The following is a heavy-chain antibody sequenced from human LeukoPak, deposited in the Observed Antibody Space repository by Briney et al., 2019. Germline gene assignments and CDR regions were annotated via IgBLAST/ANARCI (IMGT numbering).Heavy chain of an antibody. CDR3: ARGTPIAAPGYYYYGMDV. V-gene: IGHV1-69*13. D-gene: IGHD6-6*01. CDR1: GGTFSSYA. CDR2: IIPIFGTA. J-gene: IGHJ6*02. Sequence: GASVKVSFTASGGTFSSYAISWVRQAPGQGLEWMGGIIPIFGTANYAQKFQGRVTITADESTSTAYMELSSLRSEDTAVYYCARGTPIAAPGYYYYGMDVWGQGTTVTVSS.